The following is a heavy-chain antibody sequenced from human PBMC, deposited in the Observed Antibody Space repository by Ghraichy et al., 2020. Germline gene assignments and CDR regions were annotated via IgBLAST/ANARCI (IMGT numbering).Heavy chain of an antibody. CDR1: GGSFSGYY. Sequence: SQTLSLTCAVYGGSFSGYYWSWIRQPPGKGLEWIGEINHSGSTNYNPSLKSRVTISVDTSKNQFSLKLSSVTAADTAVYYCARGRVPDYWGQGTLVTVSS. CDR3: ARGRVPDY. V-gene: IGHV4-34*01. J-gene: IGHJ4*02. D-gene: IGHD5/OR15-5a*01. CDR2: INHSGST.